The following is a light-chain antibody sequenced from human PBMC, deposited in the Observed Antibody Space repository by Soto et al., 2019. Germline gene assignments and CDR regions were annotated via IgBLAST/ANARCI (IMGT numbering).Light chain of an antibody. CDR2: KAS. Sequence: DLQMTQSPSTLSASIGDRVTITCRASQSINSWLAWYQQKPGKAPKLLIYKASTLESGVPSRFSGSGSGTEFTLTISSLQPDEFATYYCQHYNSYSEAVGQGTKVDIK. CDR1: QSINSW. CDR3: QHYNSYSEA. V-gene: IGKV1-5*03. J-gene: IGKJ1*01.